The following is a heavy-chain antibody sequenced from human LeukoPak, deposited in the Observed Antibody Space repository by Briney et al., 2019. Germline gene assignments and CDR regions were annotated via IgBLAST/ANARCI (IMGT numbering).Heavy chain of an antibody. CDR2: IYYSERT. CDR1: GYSISSGYY. D-gene: IGHD6-13*01. Sequence: SETLSLTCTVSGYSISSGYYWGWIRQPPGKGLEWIGSIYYSERTYYNPSLKSRVTISVDTSKNQFSLRLSSVTAADTAVYYCAREGDSGSVGWFDPWGQGTLVTVSS. V-gene: IGHV4-38-2*02. CDR3: AREGDSGSVGWFDP. J-gene: IGHJ5*02.